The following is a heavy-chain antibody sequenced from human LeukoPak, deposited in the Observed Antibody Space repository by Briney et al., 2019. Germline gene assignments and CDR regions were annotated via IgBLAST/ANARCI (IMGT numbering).Heavy chain of an antibody. D-gene: IGHD2-21*02. V-gene: IGHV3-21*01. CDR1: GFPFSSYS. J-gene: IGHJ6*03. Sequence: GGSLRLSCAASGFPFSSYSMNWVRQAPGKGLEWVASISSGTSFIYYADSVKGRFTISRDNAKNSLYLQMNSLRAEDTAVYYCPTGKTALMDAWGKGTPVTVSS. CDR2: ISSGTSFI. CDR3: PTGKTALMDA.